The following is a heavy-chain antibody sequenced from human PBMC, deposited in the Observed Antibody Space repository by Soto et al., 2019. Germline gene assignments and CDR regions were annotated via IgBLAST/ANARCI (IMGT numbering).Heavy chain of an antibody. D-gene: IGHD3-10*01. V-gene: IGHV1-46*03. CDR1: GYTFTSYY. J-gene: IGHJ4*02. CDR3: ASRAVSGTYLDY. CDR2: INPSGGST. Sequence: QVQLVQSGAEVKKPGASVKVSCKASGYTFTSYYMHWVRQAPGQGLEWMGIINPSGGSTSYAQKSQGRATMTRDTSTSTVDTELRSLISEDAAVYYCASRAVSGTYLDYWGQGTLVTVSS.